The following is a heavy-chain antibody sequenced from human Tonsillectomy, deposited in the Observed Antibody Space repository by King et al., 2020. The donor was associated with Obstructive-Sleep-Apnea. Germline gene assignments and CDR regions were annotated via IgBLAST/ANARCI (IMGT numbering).Heavy chain of an antibody. CDR2: IFYSGST. D-gene: IGHD3-9*01. CDR3: ARKLRYFDWLSKGYFDY. Sequence: QLQESGPGLVKPSETLSLTCTVSSGSISGSSYYWDWIRQPPGKGLEWIGSIFYSGSTYSNPTLKSRLTMSVDTSTNQFPLKLSSVTAADTAGYYCARKLRYFDWLSKGYFDYWGQGTLVTVSS. J-gene: IGHJ4*02. V-gene: IGHV4-39*06. CDR1: SGSISGSSYY.